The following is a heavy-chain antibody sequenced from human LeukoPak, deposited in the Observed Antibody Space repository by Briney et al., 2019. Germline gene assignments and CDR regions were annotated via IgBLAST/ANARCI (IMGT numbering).Heavy chain of an antibody. CDR3: ARTPPGGLIDY. Sequence: ASVKVSCKASGYTFTSYDINWVRQASGEGLEWMGWMSPKSANTGYAQKFQGRVTITRDTSISTAYMELSSLTSEDTAVYYCARTPPGGLIDYWGQGTLVTVSS. D-gene: IGHD3-10*01. V-gene: IGHV1-8*03. CDR2: MSPKSANT. CDR1: GYTFTSYD. J-gene: IGHJ4*02.